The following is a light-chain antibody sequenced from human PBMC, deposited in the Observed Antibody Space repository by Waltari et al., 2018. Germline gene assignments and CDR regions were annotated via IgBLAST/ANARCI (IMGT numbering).Light chain of an antibody. CDR1: SSTIGAGYD. CDR3: QSYDSSLSGSGV. V-gene: IGLV1-40*01. Sequence: QSVLTQPPSVSGAPGQRVTIPCTGSSSTIGAGYDVHWYQQLPGTAPKLLIYGNSNRPSGVPDRFSGSKSGTSASLDITGLQAEDEADYYCQSYDSSLSGSGVFGGGTKLTVL. J-gene: IGLJ3*02. CDR2: GNS.